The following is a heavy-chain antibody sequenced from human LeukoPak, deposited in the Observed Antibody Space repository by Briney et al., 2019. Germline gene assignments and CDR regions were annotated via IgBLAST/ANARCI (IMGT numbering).Heavy chain of an antibody. J-gene: IGHJ4*02. V-gene: IGHV3-48*03. D-gene: IGHD2-2*01. CDR3: ARSDCSSTSCYVAY. Sequence: PGGSLRLSCAASGFTFRSYEMYWVRQAPGKGLEWVSYITSSGSTKYYADSVKGRFTISRDNAKNSLYLQINSLRAEDTAVYYCARSDCSSTSCYVAYWGQGTLVTVSS. CDR2: ITSSGSTK. CDR1: GFTFRSYE.